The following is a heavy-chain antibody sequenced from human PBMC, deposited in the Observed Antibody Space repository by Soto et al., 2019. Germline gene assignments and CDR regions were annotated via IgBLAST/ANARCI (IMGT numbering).Heavy chain of an antibody. Sequence: PGWSLRLSCAFSVFDFSRSGLQWVRQAPGKCLEWVALISKDGNNQDYADSVKGRFTISRDNSKNTLFLQMSSLRPDDTAVYYCAKDGYHAAFDFWGQGTMVTVSS. J-gene: IGHJ3*01. CDR3: AKDGYHAAFDF. CDR1: VFDFSRSG. CDR2: ISKDGNNQ. V-gene: IGHV3-30*18. D-gene: IGHD6-13*01.